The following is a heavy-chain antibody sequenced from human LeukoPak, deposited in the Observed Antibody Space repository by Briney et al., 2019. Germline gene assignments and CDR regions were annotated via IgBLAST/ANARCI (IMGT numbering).Heavy chain of an antibody. Sequence: GGSLRLSCAASGFTFSSYSMNWVRQAPGKGLEWVSSISSSSRYIYYADSVKGRFTISRDNAKNSLYLQMNSLRAEDTAVYYCARGSGSNPFDYWGQGTLVTVSS. CDR2: ISSSSRYI. D-gene: IGHD6-19*01. CDR3: ARGSGSNPFDY. J-gene: IGHJ4*02. CDR1: GFTFSSYS. V-gene: IGHV3-21*01.